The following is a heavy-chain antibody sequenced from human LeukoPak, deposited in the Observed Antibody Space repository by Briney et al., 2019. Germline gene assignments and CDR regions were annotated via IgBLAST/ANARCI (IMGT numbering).Heavy chain of an antibody. CDR2: ISGSSSYT. J-gene: IGHJ4*02. CDR3: ARGDRLGYCTNGVCYPTDY. D-gene: IGHD2-8*01. V-gene: IGHV3-21*01. CDR1: GFSFSTYS. Sequence: GGSPRLSCAASGFSFSTYSMNWVRQAPGKGLEWVSSISGSSSYTYYADSVKGRFTISRDNAKNSLYLQMNSLRAEDTAVYYCARGDRLGYCTNGVCYPTDYWGQGTLVTVSS.